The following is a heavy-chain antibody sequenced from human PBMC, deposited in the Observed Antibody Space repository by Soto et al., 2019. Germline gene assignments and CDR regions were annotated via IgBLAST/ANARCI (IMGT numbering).Heavy chain of an antibody. V-gene: IGHV3-23*01. J-gene: IGHJ4*02. CDR2: ISESVGST. D-gene: IGHD6-13*01. CDR3: AKRSPYSSGWYSPISEY. Sequence: GGSRRLSCAASGFSFSDYAMSWVRQGPGKGLEWVSVISESVGSTHYADSVRGRFTVSRDNSKNSLSLRMNSLGDEDTAVYFCAKRSPYSSGWYSPISEYWGKGDMVIVSP. CDR1: GFSFSDYA.